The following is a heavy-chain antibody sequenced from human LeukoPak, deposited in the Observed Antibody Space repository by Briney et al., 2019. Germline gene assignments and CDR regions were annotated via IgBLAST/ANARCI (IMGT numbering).Heavy chain of an antibody. J-gene: IGHJ4*02. D-gene: IGHD1-26*01. CDR1: GFTFDFSSSW. V-gene: IGHV3-7*01. Sequence: GGSLRLSCAASGFTFDFSSSWMSWVRQAPGKGLEWVANIRQDGGETYYVDSVKGRFTVSRDNAKNSLYLQMNSLRAEDTALYYCARGGFFRYSGTSGDFWGQGSQVTVSS. CDR2: IRQDGGET. CDR3: ARGGFFRYSGTSGDF.